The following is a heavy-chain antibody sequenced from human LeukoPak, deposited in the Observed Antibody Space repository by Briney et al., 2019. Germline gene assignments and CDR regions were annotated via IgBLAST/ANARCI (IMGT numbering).Heavy chain of an antibody. D-gene: IGHD3-10*01. Sequence: SETLSLTCTVSGGSISSYYWSWIRQPPGKGLEWIGYIYYSGSTNYNPSLKSRVTISVDTSKNQFSLKLSSVTAADTAVYYCARDQGRVGAYAFDIWGQGTMATVSS. CDR3: ARDQGRVGAYAFDI. J-gene: IGHJ3*02. V-gene: IGHV4-59*01. CDR1: GGSISSYY. CDR2: IYYSGST.